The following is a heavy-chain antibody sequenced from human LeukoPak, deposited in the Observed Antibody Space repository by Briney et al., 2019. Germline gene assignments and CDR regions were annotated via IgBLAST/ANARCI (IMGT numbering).Heavy chain of an antibody. CDR3: AGSGSPGAFDI. J-gene: IGHJ3*02. Sequence: PGGSLRLSCAASGFTFSSYGMHWVRQAPGKGLEWVAVISYDGSNKYYADSVKGRFTISRDNSKNTLYLQMNSLRAEDAAVYYCAGSGSPGAFDIWGQGTMVTVSS. D-gene: IGHD3-10*01. CDR2: ISYDGSNK. V-gene: IGHV3-30*03. CDR1: GFTFSSYG.